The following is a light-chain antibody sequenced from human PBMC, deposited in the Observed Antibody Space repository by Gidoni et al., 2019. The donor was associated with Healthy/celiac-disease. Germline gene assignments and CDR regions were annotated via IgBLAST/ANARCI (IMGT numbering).Light chain of an antibody. CDR2: KAS. V-gene: IGKV1-5*03. J-gene: IGKJ1*01. Sequence: DIQMTQSPSTLSASVGDRVTITCRASQSISSWLAWYQQKPGKAPKRLIYKASSLESGVPSRFSGSGSGTEFTLTISSLQPDDFATYYCQQYNSYRTFXQXTKVEIK. CDR3: QQYNSYRT. CDR1: QSISSW.